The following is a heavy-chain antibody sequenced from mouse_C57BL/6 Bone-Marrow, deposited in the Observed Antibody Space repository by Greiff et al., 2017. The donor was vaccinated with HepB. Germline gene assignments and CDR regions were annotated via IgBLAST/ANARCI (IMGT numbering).Heavy chain of an antibody. CDR1: GYAFSSYW. J-gene: IGHJ2*01. Sequence: QVQLQQSGAELVKPGASVKISCKASGYAFSSYWMNWVKQRPGKGLEWIGQIYPGDGDTNYNGKFKGKATLTADKSSSTAYMQLSSLTSEDSAVYVCARAGITTVVATDFDYWGQGTTLTVSS. D-gene: IGHD1-1*01. CDR3: ARAGITTVVATDFDY. CDR2: IYPGDGDT. V-gene: IGHV1-80*01.